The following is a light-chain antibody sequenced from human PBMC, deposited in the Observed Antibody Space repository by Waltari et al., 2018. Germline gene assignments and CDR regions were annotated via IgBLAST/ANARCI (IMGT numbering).Light chain of an antibody. Sequence: DIQMTPSPSSLPASVGDRVTITCRASQSISSNLVWYQQKRGRAPKLLIYAASSLQSGVPSRFSGSGSGTDFTLAISSLQPEDFATYYCQQSYSTPRTFGGGTKVEIK. J-gene: IGKJ4*01. V-gene: IGKV1-39*01. CDR3: QQSYSTPRT. CDR2: AAS. CDR1: QSISSN.